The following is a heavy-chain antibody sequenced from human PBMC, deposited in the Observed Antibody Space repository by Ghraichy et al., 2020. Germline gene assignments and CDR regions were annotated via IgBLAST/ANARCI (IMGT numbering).Heavy chain of an antibody. CDR3: ARGFGEITIFGVVMSQAYFDY. D-gene: IGHD3-3*01. CDR1: GGSISSSNW. V-gene: IGHV4-4*02. J-gene: IGHJ4*02. CDR2: IYHSGST. Sequence: SETLSLTCAVSGGSISSSNWWSWVRQPPGKGLEWIGEIYHSGSTNYNPSLKSRVTISVDKSKNQFSLKLSSVTAADTAVYYCARGFGEITIFGVVMSQAYFDYWGQGTLVTVSS.